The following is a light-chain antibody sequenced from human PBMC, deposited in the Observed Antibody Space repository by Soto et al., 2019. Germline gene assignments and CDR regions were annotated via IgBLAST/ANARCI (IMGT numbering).Light chain of an antibody. CDR1: ESVGSN. Sequence: EMVMTQSPATLSVSPGERATLSCRASESVGSNLVWYQQKPGQAPRLLIYAASTRATGIPARFSGSVSGTEFTLTISSLQSEEFAVYYCQQYNNWPGTFGQGTKLEIE. CDR3: QQYNNWPGT. J-gene: IGKJ2*01. CDR2: AAS. V-gene: IGKV3-15*01.